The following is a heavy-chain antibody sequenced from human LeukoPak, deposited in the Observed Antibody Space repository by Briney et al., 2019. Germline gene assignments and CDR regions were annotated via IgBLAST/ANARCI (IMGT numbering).Heavy chain of an antibody. CDR2: IYHTGFA. CDR3: AGGGAITEHAGAFDI. CDR1: GGSINNYY. Sequence: SETLPVTRTVSGGSINNYYWSWIRQPPGKGLEWIAYIYHTGFAHYNPSLKSRVTISVDTPSNQFSLRLSSVAAADTAVYYCAGGGAITEHAGAFDIWGQGTLVTVPS. D-gene: IGHD5-24*01. J-gene: IGHJ3*02. V-gene: IGHV4-59*01.